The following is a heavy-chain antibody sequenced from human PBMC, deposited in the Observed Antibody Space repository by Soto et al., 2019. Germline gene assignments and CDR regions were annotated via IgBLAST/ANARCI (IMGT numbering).Heavy chain of an antibody. D-gene: IGHD3-22*01. CDR3: TTDSYITSIIVRFDY. J-gene: IGHJ4*01. V-gene: IGHV3-15*07. Sequence: PGGSLRLXCAASGFTFSNAWINWVRQAPGKGLEWVGRVKSKNDGGTTDFAAPVKGRFAISRDDSKNMVYLEMNSLQTEDTAIYYCTTDSYITSIIVRFDYWGHGTQVTVSS. CDR2: VKSKNDGGTT. CDR1: GFTFSNAW.